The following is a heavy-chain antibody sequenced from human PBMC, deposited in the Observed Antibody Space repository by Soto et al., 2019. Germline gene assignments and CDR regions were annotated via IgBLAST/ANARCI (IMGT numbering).Heavy chain of an antibody. Sequence: SETLSLTCAVYGGCFSGYYWSWIRQPLGKGLEWIGEINHSGSTNYNPSLKSRVTISVDTSKNQFSLKLSSVTAADTAVYYCARAYTEVITYSYYYMDVWGKGTTVTV. V-gene: IGHV4-34*01. CDR2: INHSGST. D-gene: IGHD3-16*02. CDR3: ARAYTEVITYSYYYMDV. CDR1: GGCFSGYY. J-gene: IGHJ6*03.